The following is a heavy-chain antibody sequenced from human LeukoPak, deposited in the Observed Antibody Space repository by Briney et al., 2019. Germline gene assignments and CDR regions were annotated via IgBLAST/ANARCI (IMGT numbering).Heavy chain of an antibody. Sequence: PSETLSLTCTVSGGSISSYYWSWIRQPPGKGVEWIGYIYYSGSTNYNPSLKSRVTISVDTSKNQFSLKLSSVTAADTAVYYCARDIDSSSSFDYWGQGTLVTVSS. V-gene: IGHV4-59*01. D-gene: IGHD6-6*01. CDR2: IYYSGST. CDR3: ARDIDSSSSFDY. CDR1: GGSISSYY. J-gene: IGHJ4*02.